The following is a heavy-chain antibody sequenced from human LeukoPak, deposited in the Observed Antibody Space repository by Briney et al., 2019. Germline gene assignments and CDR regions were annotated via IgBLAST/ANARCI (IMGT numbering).Heavy chain of an antibody. CDR1: GGSFSGYY. CDR2: INHSGST. CDR3: ARISPMVRGVKPFDY. V-gene: IGHV4-34*01. J-gene: IGHJ4*02. Sequence: SETLSLTCAVYGGSFSGYYWSWIRQPPGKGLEWIGEINHSGSTNYNPSLKSRVTISVDPSKNQFSLKLSSVTAADTAVYYCARISPMVRGVKPFDYWGQGTLVTVSS. D-gene: IGHD3-10*01.